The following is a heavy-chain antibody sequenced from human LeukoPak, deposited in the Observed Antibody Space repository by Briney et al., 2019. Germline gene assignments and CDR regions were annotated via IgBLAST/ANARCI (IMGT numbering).Heavy chain of an antibody. J-gene: IGHJ5*02. CDR1: GGSISSYY. CDR2: IFYSGST. V-gene: IGHV4-59*01. Sequence: SETLSLTCTVPGGSISSYYWSWIRQPPGKGLEWFGYIFYSGSTNYNPSLKSRVTISVDTSKTQFSLKLSSVTAADTAVYYCARGDNWFDPWGQGTLVSVSS. CDR3: ARGDNWFDP.